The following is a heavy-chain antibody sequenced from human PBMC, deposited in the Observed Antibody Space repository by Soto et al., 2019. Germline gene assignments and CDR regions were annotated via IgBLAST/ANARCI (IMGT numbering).Heavy chain of an antibody. D-gene: IGHD4-17*01. V-gene: IGHV4-61*01. CDR3: ARLHYVTEA. CDR1: GGSVSSGSYY. J-gene: IGHJ6*02. Sequence: SVTLCLTCTVSGGSVSSGSYYWSWIRHPPGKGLEWIGYIDYSGSTNYNPSLKSRVTISVDTSKSQFSLKLSSVTAADTAVVYCARLHYVTEAWGHEMTVNGS. CDR2: IDYSGST.